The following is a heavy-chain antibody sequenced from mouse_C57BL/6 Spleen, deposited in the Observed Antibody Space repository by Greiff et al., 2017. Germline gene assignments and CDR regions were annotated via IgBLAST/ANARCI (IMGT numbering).Heavy chain of an antibody. CDR3: ARVSSGFFAY. J-gene: IGHJ3*01. D-gene: IGHD3-2*02. CDR2: INYDGGST. Sequence: EVKLVESEGGLVQPGSSMKLSCTASGFTFSDYYMAWVRQVPEKGLEWVANINYDGGSTYYLDSLKCRFIISRDNAKNILYLQMSSLKSEDTATYYCARVSSGFFAYWGQGTLVTVSA. CDR1: GFTFSDYY. V-gene: IGHV5-16*01.